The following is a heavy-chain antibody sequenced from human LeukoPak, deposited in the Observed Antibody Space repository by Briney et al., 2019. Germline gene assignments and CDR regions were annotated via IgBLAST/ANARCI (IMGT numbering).Heavy chain of an antibody. D-gene: IGHD3-22*01. V-gene: IGHV1-69*13. CDR3: ARIYSSRGYENFLP. CDR2: IIPIFGTA. Sequence: GASVKVSCKACGGSFSNYALSWVPQAPGQGLKWMGAIIPIFGTANYAQKFQGRVTITAAETRTTASMDRSMLTSETAAFYCGARIYSSRGYENFLPWGQGTLVTVSS. CDR1: GGSFSNYA. J-gene: IGHJ5*02.